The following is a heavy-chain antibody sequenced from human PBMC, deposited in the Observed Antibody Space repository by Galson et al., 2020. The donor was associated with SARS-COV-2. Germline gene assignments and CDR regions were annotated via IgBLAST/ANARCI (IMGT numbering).Heavy chain of an antibody. CDR1: GFTFSRYA. Sequence: TGGSLRLSCAASGFTFSRYALHWVCMAPGTGLERVSGISYDAADKSYADPVKGRFTISRDNSKNTLYLQMDSLRREDTAVYYCAKEGPNYDFWSGSSWSTDYWGQGTLVTVSS. D-gene: IGHD3-3*01. CDR2: ISYDAADK. V-gene: IGHV3-30*04. J-gene: IGHJ4*02. CDR3: AKEGPNYDFWSGSSWSTDY.